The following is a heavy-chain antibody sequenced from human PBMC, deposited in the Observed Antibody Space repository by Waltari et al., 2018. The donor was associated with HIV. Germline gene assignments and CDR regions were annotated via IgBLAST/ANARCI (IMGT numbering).Heavy chain of an antibody. D-gene: IGHD4-4*01. V-gene: IGHV4-4*07. CDR3: ARGLKGNSNYDEALVFDY. Sequence: QIHLQESGPGLAKPSEILSLTCTVPNAPVSGSFWRRGRQSAGKGLEWSGRIYGSGSTNYNPSLKSRSSMSVDTSKNQFALRVNSVTVADTAIYYCARGLKGNSNYDEALVFDYWGQGIQVTVSS. CDR1: NAPVSGSF. J-gene: IGHJ4*02. CDR2: IYGSGST.